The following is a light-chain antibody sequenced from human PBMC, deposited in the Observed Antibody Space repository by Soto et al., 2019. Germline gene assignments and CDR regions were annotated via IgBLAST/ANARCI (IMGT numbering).Light chain of an antibody. Sequence: QSVLTQPPSVSGAPGQRVTISCTGSSSNIGAGYDVHWYQQLPGTSPKLLIYDNTNRPSGVPDRFSGSKSSISASLAITGLQAEDEADYYCQSYDSSLIGWVFGGGTKLTVL. V-gene: IGLV1-40*01. CDR3: QSYDSSLIGWV. CDR2: DNT. J-gene: IGLJ3*02. CDR1: SSNIGAGYD.